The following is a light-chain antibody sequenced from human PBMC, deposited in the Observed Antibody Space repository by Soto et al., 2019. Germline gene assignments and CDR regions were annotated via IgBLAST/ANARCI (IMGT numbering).Light chain of an antibody. CDR2: DVS. Sequence: QSALTQPASVSGSPGQSITISCTGTSSDVGGYNYVSWYQQHPGKAPKLMIYDVSNRPSGVSNRFSGPKSGNTASLTISGLQAEDEADYYCSSYTSSSTPGYVFGTGTKVTVL. CDR1: SSDVGGYNY. J-gene: IGLJ1*01. V-gene: IGLV2-14*01. CDR3: SSYTSSSTPGYV.